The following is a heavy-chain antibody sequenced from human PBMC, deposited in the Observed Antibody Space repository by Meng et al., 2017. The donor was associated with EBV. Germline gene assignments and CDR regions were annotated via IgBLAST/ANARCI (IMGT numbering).Heavy chain of an antibody. V-gene: IGHV4-61*01. Sequence: QVQLQESGPGLVKPSXXLSLTCXVSGASVSGGTFHWSWIRQPPGKELEWIGYIYDGGTTIYNPSLKSRVTIFLDTSRNQFSLGLRSVTTADTAVYYCAKSSSSTPGVVDSGGQGTLVTVSS. CDR2: IYDGGTT. CDR3: AKSSSSTPGVVDS. D-gene: IGHD6-6*01. CDR1: GASVSGGTFH. J-gene: IGHJ4*02.